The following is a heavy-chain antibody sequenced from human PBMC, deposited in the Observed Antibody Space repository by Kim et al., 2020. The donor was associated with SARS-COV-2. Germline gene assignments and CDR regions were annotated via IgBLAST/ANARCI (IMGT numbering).Heavy chain of an antibody. CDR2: INHSGST. CDR1: GGSFSGYY. CDR3: ARGTRALLWLPRVKDYFD. Sequence: SETLSLTCAVYGGSFSGYYWSWIRQPPGKGLEWIGEINHSGSTNYNPSLKSRVTISVDTSKNQFSLKLSSVTAADTAVYYCARGTRALLWLPRVKDYFD. J-gene: IGHJ4*01. V-gene: IGHV4-34*01. D-gene: IGHD6-19*01.